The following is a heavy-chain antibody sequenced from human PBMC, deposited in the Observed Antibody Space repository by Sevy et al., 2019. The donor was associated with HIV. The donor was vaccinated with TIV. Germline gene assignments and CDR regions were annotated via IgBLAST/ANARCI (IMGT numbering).Heavy chain of an antibody. J-gene: IGHJ6*02. CDR3: TSDPIILLLVTDGMDV. CDR1: GFTFTYAW. D-gene: IGHD2-8*02. V-gene: IGHV3-15*01. CDR2: IKSKTDGGTI. Sequence: GGSLRLSCAASGFTFTYAWMNWVRQAPGKGLEWVGRIKSKTDGGTIDYAAPVRGRFTISRDDSKNMHYLQMNSLKTEDTAVYYCTSDPIILLLVTDGMDVWGQGTTVTVSS.